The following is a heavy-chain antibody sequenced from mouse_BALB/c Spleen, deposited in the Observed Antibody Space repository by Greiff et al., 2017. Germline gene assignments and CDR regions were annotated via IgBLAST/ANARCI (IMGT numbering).Heavy chain of an antibody. J-gene: IGHJ3*01. CDR1: GYSITSDYA. CDR3: ARWVYYYGSSYAWFAY. CDR2: ISYSGST. V-gene: IGHV3-2*02. Sequence: DVKLVESGPGLVKPSQSLSLTCTVTGYSITSDYAWNWIRQFPGNKLEWMGYISYSGSTSYNPSLKSRISITRDTSKNQFFLQLNSVTTEDTATYYCARWVYYYGSSYAWFAYWGQGTLVTVSA. D-gene: IGHD1-1*01.